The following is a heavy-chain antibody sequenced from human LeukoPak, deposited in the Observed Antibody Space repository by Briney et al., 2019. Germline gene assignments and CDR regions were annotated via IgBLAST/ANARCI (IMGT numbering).Heavy chain of an antibody. CDR1: GGSISNYF. Sequence: SETLSLTCTVSGGSISNYFWSWIRQPPGKGLEWIGYIYYTGSANYSPSLKSRVTISIDTSKTQFSLKVSSVTAADTAIYYCVRSKSGTYGWFDPWGQGTLVTVSS. J-gene: IGHJ5*02. D-gene: IGHD4-17*01. CDR2: IYYTGSA. CDR3: VRSKSGTYGWFDP. V-gene: IGHV4-59*01.